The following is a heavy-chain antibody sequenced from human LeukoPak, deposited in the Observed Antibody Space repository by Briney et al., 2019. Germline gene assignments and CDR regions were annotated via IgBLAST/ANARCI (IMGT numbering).Heavy chain of an antibody. J-gene: IGHJ4*02. CDR1: GYTFTSYD. CDR2: RNPKSGNT. D-gene: IGHD1-26*01. CDR3: ARVTGSIDY. V-gene: IGHV1-8*01. Sequence: GASVKVSCKASGYTFTSYDINWVRQATRQGLEWMGWRNPKSGNTGYAQKFQGRVTMTRDTSRSTAYMELGSLRPEDTAVYYCARVTGSIDYWGQGTLVTVSS.